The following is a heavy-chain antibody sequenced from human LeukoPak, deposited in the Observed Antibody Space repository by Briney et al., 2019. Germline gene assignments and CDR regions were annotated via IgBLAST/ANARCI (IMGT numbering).Heavy chain of an antibody. V-gene: IGHV4-34*01. CDR1: GGSFSGYY. Sequence: ASETLSLTCAVYGGSFSGYYWSWIRQPPGKGLEWIGGINHSGSTNYNPSLKSRVTISVDTSKNQFSLKLSSVTAADTAVYYGARAPAPHNYGDYERSYYYMDVWGKGTTVTVSS. D-gene: IGHD4-17*01. J-gene: IGHJ6*03. CDR3: ARAPAPHNYGDYERSYYYMDV. CDR2: INHSGST.